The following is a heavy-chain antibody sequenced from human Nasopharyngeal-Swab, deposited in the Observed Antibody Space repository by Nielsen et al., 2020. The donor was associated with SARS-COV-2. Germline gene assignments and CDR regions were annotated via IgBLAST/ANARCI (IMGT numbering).Heavy chain of an antibody. CDR2: ISGSGDKT. J-gene: IGHJ4*02. CDR1: GFTFGTYA. Sequence: GESLKISCAASGFTFGTYAMAWVRQAPGKGLEWVSSISGSGDKTYYADSVKGRFAISGDTPGNTVSLQMNSLRVEDTAVYYCARGRNYGSGKYYFDFWGQGTLVTVSS. CDR3: ARGRNYGSGKYYFDF. D-gene: IGHD3-10*01. V-gene: IGHV3-23*01.